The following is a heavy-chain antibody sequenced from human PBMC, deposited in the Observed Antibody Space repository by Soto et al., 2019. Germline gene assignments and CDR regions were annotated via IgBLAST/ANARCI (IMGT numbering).Heavy chain of an antibody. CDR2: ISSSSGYI. CDR1: GFTFSNEN. D-gene: IGHD3-9*01. J-gene: IGHJ6*02. Sequence: EVQLVESGGGLVKPGGSLRLSCAASGFTFSNENMSWVRQAPGKGLEWVSSISSSSGYINYADLVKGRFTISRDNAKNSLYLQMNSLSAEDTAVYYCARDRYYDILTGYRRRTGEGMDVWGQGTTVIVSS. CDR3: ARDRYYDILTGYRRRTGEGMDV. V-gene: IGHV3-21*01.